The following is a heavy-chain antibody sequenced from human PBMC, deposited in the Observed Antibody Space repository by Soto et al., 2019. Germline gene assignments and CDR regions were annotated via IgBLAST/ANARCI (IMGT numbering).Heavy chain of an antibody. CDR3: AISNYDSSAPYGL. D-gene: IGHD3-22*01. Sequence: QLQLQESGPGLVKPSETLSLTCTVSGGSISSSSYYWGWIRQPPGKGLEWIGRIYYSGSTYYNPSLKSRVTISVDTSKNQFSLKLSSVTAADTAVYYCAISNYDSSAPYGLWGQGTLVTVSS. CDR2: IYYSGST. V-gene: IGHV4-39*01. J-gene: IGHJ4*02. CDR1: GGSISSSSYY.